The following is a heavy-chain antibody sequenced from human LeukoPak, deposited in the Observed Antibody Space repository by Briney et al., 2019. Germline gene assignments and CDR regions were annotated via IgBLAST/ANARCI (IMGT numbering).Heavy chain of an antibody. Sequence: GGSLRLSCAASGFTFSDYWVHWDRQAPGKGLVWVSRINTDGSITNYADSVKGRFTISRDNAKNTLYLQMSSLRAEDTAVYYCAREGVITLPALYYFDYWGQGTLVTVSS. D-gene: IGHD3-10*01. CDR1: GFTFSDYW. V-gene: IGHV3-74*01. CDR2: INTDGSIT. CDR3: AREGVITLPALYYFDY. J-gene: IGHJ4*02.